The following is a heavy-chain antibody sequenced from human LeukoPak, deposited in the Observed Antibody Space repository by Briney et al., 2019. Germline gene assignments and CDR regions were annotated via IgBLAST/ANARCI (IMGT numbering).Heavy chain of an antibody. Sequence: SETLSLTCTVSGGSISSSSYYWGWIRQPPGKGLEWIGSIYYSGSTYYNPSLKSRVTISVDTSKNQFSLKLSSVTAAATAVYSCATQNLYSTGWFAYWGQGTLVTASS. J-gene: IGHJ5*01. CDR1: GGSISSSSYY. D-gene: IGHD6-19*01. CDR2: IYYSGST. CDR3: ATQNLYSTGWFAY. V-gene: IGHV4-39*01.